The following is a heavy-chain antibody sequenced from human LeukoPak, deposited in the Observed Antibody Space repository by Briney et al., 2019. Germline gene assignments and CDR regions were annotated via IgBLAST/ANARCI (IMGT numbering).Heavy chain of an antibody. J-gene: IGHJ4*02. V-gene: IGHV3-30*03. Sequence: GRSLRLSCAASGFTFSSYGMHWVRQAPGKGLDWVAFTSYDGTKNYYADSVKRRFTISRDNSKNTLFLQMNSLRPEDTAVYYCARLGEDSYGYQTDFDYWGQGTLVTVSS. CDR2: TSYDGTKN. CDR1: GFTFSSYG. D-gene: IGHD5-18*01. CDR3: ARLGEDSYGYQTDFDY.